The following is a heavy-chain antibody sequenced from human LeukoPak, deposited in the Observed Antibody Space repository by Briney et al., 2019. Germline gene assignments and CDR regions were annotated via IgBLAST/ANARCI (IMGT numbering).Heavy chain of an antibody. D-gene: IGHD1-26*01. V-gene: IGHV4-59*01. Sequence: SETLSLTCTVSGGSISSYYWSWIRQPPGKGLEWIGYIYYSGSTNYNPSLKSRVTISVDTSKNQFSLKLSSVTAADTAVYYCAREGELRGLDYWGQGTLVTVSS. J-gene: IGHJ4*02. CDR3: AREGELRGLDY. CDR2: IYYSGST. CDR1: GGSISSYY.